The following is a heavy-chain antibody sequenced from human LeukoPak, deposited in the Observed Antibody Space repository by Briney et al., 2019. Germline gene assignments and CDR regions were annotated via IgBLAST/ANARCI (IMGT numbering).Heavy chain of an antibody. CDR3: IREDSSGYA. CDR1: VFTFRSYS. Sequence: VGSLRLSCAASVFTFRSYSMNWVRQAPGQGLEWISYISSARSTIYYADSVKGRFTISRDNANNSLFLQMNSLRVEDTAMYYCIREDSSGYAWGQGTLVTVSS. CDR2: ISSARSTI. J-gene: IGHJ5*02. D-gene: IGHD3-9*01. V-gene: IGHV3-48*01.